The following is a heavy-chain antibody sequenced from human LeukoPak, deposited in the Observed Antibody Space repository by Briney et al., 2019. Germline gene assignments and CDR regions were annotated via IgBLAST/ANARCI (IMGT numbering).Heavy chain of an antibody. V-gene: IGHV4-39*01. D-gene: IGHD3-22*01. CDR3: ARRYYYDSSGSSAFDI. CDR1: GGSISSSSYY. CDR2: IYYSGST. Sequence: SETLSLTCTVSGGSISSSSYYWGWIRQPPGKGLEWIGSIYYSGSTYYNPSLKSRVTISVDTSKNQFSLKLSSVTAADTAVYYCARRYYYDSSGSSAFDIWSQGTMVTVSS. J-gene: IGHJ3*02.